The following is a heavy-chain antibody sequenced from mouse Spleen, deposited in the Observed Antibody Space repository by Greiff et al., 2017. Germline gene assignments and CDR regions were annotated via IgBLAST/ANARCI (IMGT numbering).Heavy chain of an antibody. V-gene: IGHV1-26*01. J-gene: IGHJ4*01. CDR2: INPNNGGT. CDR3: ARERDGYYLYAMDY. CDR1: GYTFTDYY. Sequence: EVQLQQSGPELVKPGASVKISCKASGYTFTDYYMNWVKQSHGKSLEWIGDINPNNGGTSYNQKFKGKATLTVDKSSSTAYMELRSLTSEDSAVYYCARERDGYYLYAMDYWGQGTSVTVSS. D-gene: IGHD2-3*01.